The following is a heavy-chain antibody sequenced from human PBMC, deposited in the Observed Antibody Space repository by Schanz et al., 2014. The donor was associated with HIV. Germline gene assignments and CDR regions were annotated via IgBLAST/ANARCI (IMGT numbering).Heavy chain of an antibody. CDR1: GLTFSSSI. Sequence: VQLVESGGALVKPGGSLRLSCTASGLTFSSSIMHWVRQAPGKGLEWVAGMSHDGFSKYFADSVKGRFAISREDSKNTVHLQMDSLRPEDTAVYYCAREGESSGRAGRFDLWGQGAMVTVSS. CDR2: MSHDGFSK. V-gene: IGHV3-30*09. J-gene: IGHJ3*01. D-gene: IGHD6-19*01. CDR3: AREGESSGRAGRFDL.